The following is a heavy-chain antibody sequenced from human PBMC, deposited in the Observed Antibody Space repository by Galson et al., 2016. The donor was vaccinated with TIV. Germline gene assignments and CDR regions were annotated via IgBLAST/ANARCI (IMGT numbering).Heavy chain of an antibody. Sequence: SLRLSCAASGFTFSSYEMNWVRQAPGKGLEWLSYISTSGSSIYYAHSVKGRFTISRDNAKSSVSLQMDSLRAEDTAVYLCAKTTPAEIQLGYYFDFWGRGTLVTVSS. D-gene: IGHD5-18*01. J-gene: IGHJ4*02. CDR2: ISTSGSSI. CDR1: GFTFSSYE. V-gene: IGHV3-48*03. CDR3: AKTTPAEIQLGYYFDF.